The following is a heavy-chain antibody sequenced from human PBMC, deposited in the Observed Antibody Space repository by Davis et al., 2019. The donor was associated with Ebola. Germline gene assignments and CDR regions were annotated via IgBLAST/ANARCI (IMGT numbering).Heavy chain of an antibody. D-gene: IGHD5-18*01. Sequence: MPSETLSLTCTVSGGSISSYYWSWIRQPPGKGLEWIGYIYYSGSTNYNPSLKSRVTISVDKSKNQFSLKLSSVTAADTAVYYCARQNVDTAMEVWFDPWGQGTLVTVSS. CDR1: GGSISSYY. J-gene: IGHJ5*02. V-gene: IGHV4-59*08. CDR2: IYYSGST. CDR3: ARQNVDTAMEVWFDP.